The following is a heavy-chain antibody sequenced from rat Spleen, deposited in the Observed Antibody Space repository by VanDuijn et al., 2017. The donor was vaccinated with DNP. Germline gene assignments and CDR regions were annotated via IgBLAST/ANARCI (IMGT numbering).Heavy chain of an antibody. J-gene: IGHJ2*01. D-gene: IGHD4-2*01. CDR2: IWSDGNT. CDR3: TNWDY. CDR1: GFSLTRNS. V-gene: IGHV2-1*01. Sequence: QVQLKESGPGLVQPSQTLSLTCAVSGFSLTRNSVHWVRQPPGKGLEWLGAIWSDGNTDYNSGFKSRLSISRDTSKNQVFLKMNSLQTEDTGTYYCTNWDYWGQGVMVTVSS.